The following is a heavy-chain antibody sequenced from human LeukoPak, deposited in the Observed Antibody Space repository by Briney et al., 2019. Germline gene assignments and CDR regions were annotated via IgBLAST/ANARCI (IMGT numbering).Heavy chain of an antibody. J-gene: IGHJ5*02. CDR2: IIPIFGTA. Sequence: GASVKVSCKASGGTFSSYAISWERQAPGQGLEWMGRIIPIFGTANYAQKFQGRVTITTDESTSTAYMELSSLRSEDTAVYYCARGAYDSSGYYPYNWFDPWGQGTLVTVSS. CDR1: GGTFSSYA. V-gene: IGHV1-69*05. D-gene: IGHD3-22*01. CDR3: ARGAYDSSGYYPYNWFDP.